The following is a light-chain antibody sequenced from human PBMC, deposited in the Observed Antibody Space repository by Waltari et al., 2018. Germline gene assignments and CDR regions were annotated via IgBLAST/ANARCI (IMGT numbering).Light chain of an antibody. J-gene: IGKJ3*01. CDR2: GGS. CDR1: QSLLYSNGNTY. Sequence: DIVMPQTPLSLPLTPGEPASISCRSSQSLLYSNGNTYLHWYLQKPGQSPQLLIYGGSNRASGVPDRFSGSGSGTDFTLKISKVEAEDVGFYYCVQAIAFPFTFGPGTKLDIK. V-gene: IGKV2-40*01. CDR3: VQAIAFPFT.